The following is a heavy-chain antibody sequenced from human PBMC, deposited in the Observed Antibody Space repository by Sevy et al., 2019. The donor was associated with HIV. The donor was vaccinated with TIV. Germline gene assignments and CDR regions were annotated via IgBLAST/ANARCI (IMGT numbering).Heavy chain of an antibody. D-gene: IGHD2-2*01. CDR1: GFTFSSYW. CDR2: IKQDGGAQ. V-gene: IGHV3-7*01. CDR3: ARSTNSAALDY. J-gene: IGHJ4*02. Sequence: GGSLRLSCAVSGFTFSSYWMSWVRQAPGKGLEWVPNIKQDGGAQYYADSVKGRFAISRDNAKNSLFLQMNSLRVEDTAVYYCARSTNSAALDYWGQGTPVTVSS.